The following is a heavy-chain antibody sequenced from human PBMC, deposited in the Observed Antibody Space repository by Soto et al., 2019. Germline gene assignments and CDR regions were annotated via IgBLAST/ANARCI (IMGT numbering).Heavy chain of an antibody. J-gene: IGHJ3*02. V-gene: IGHV3-48*03. Sequence: PGGSLRLSCAASGFTFSSYEMDWVRQAPGKGLECVAYISSSGTILYGDSVKGRFTISRDNADNSLYLQMNSLTAEDTAVYYCTKEKSVMYSGYDAFDIWGRGTMVTV. D-gene: IGHD5-12*01. CDR3: TKEKSVMYSGYDAFDI. CDR2: ISSSGTI. CDR1: GFTFSSYE.